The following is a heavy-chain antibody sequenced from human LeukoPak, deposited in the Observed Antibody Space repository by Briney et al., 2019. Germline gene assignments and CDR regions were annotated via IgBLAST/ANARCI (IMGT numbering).Heavy chain of an antibody. CDR3: AKAPNCSSTSCYTDYYYMDV. D-gene: IGHD2-2*02. V-gene: IGHV3-53*05. Sequence: GGSLRLSCAASGFTVSSNYMCWVRQAPGKGLEWVSVIYSGGSTYYADSVKGRFTISRDNSKNTLYLQMNSLRAEDTAVYYCAKAPNCSSTSCYTDYYYMDVWGKGTTVTVSS. J-gene: IGHJ6*03. CDR2: IYSGGST. CDR1: GFTVSSNY.